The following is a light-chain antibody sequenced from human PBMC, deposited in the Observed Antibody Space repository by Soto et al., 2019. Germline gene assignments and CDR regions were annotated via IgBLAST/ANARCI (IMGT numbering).Light chain of an antibody. CDR3: PQRSNWPGT. CDR2: DAS. Sequence: EIVLTQSPATLSLSPGERATLSCRASQTVSSYFAWYLQKPGQAPRLLIYDASNRATGIPARFSGSGSGTDVTLTISSLGPEDFAVYYCPQRSNWPGTFGQGTKVEIK. V-gene: IGKV3-11*01. J-gene: IGKJ1*01. CDR1: QTVSSY.